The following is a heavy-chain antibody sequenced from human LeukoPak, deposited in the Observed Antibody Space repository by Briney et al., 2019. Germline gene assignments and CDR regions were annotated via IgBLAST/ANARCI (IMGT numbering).Heavy chain of an antibody. CDR3: ARASTRYCSSTSCYLRDYYYYMDV. D-gene: IGHD2-2*01. J-gene: IGHJ6*03. Sequence: SETLSLTCTVSGGSISSYYWSWIRQPPGKGLEWIGYIYYSGSTNYNPSLKSRVTMSVDTSKKQFSLKVTSVTAADTAVYYCARASTRYCSSTSCYLRDYYYYMDVWGKGTTVTVSS. CDR2: IYYSGST. V-gene: IGHV4-59*01. CDR1: GGSISSYY.